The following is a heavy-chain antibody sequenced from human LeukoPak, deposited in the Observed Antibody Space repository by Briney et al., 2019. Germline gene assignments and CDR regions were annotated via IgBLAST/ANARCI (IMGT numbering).Heavy chain of an antibody. CDR1: GFTFTRFW. CDR3: KSGGAAPGSFDY. D-gene: IGHD1-26*01. Sequence: GGSLRLSCAASGFTFTRFWMSWMRQAPGKGLQWVANIKHDGSEQYYVDSVKGRFTISRDNAKKSLLLQMNSLGVEDTAVYYCKSGGAAPGSFDYWGQGALVTVSS. V-gene: IGHV3-7*01. CDR2: IKHDGSEQ. J-gene: IGHJ4*02.